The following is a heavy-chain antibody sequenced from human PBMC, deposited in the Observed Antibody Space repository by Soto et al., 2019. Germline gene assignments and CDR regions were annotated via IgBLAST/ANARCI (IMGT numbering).Heavy chain of an antibody. CDR1: GDSVSSDSYD. V-gene: IGHV4-61*01. CDR3: AIYNDHSIFSRWFYP. Sequence: SETLSLTCSVSGDSVSSDSYDWSWIRQPPGKGLEWIGYINYRGSTNYNPSLRSRVTISIDTSKNQFSLKMTSVTAADTAVYYCAIYNDHSIFSRWFYPCGLGTLVTVSS. D-gene: IGHD4-4*01. J-gene: IGHJ5*02. CDR2: INYRGST.